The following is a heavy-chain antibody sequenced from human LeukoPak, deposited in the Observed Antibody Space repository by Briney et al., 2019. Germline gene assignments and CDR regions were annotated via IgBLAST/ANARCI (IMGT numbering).Heavy chain of an antibody. D-gene: IGHD4-23*01. J-gene: IGHJ4*02. CDR1: GFTFSNYW. CDR3: VRDLILVDTPGDDFDY. V-gene: IGHV3-74*01. CDR2: INVEGSVK. Sequence: GGSLRLSCAASGFTFSNYWTPWVRKVPGKGLLWVSRINVEGSVKSYADSVKGRFTISRDNAKNTVSLQMNSLRAEDTAVYYCVRDLILVDTPGDDFDYWGQGALVTVSS.